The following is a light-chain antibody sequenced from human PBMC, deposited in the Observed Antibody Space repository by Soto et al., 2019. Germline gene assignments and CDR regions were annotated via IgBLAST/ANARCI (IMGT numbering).Light chain of an antibody. V-gene: IGLV2-14*01. Sequence: QSALTQPASVSASPGQSITISCTGTSSDVGGYNYVSWYQQHPGKAPKLMIYEVSKRPSGVSNRFSGSKSGNTASLTISGLQAEDEADYYCSSYTSSSTRVFGGGTQLTVL. CDR1: SSDVGGYNY. J-gene: IGLJ2*01. CDR2: EVS. CDR3: SSYTSSSTRV.